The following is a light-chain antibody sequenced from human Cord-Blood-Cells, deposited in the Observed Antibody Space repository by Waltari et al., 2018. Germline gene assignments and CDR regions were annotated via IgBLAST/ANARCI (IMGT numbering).Light chain of an antibody. V-gene: IGLV2-18*02. J-gene: IGLJ1*01. CDR1: SSDVGSFKR. CDR2: EVS. CDR3: SSYTSSSTYV. Sequence: QSALTPPPSVSGSPGPAVTTSRPGTSSDVGSFKRSPWYQQPPGTAPKLMIYEVSNRPSGVPDRFSGSKSGNTASLTISGLQAEDEADYYCSSYTSSSTYVFGTGTKVTVL.